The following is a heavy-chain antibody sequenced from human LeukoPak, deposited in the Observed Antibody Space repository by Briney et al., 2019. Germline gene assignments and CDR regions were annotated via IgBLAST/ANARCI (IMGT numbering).Heavy chain of an antibody. CDR2: TNPGDSDT. CDR1: GYTFISYW. J-gene: IGHJ4*02. V-gene: IGHV5-51*01. Sequence: GESLKISCKVSGYTFISYWIGWVRQMPGRGLEWMGITNPGDSDTRYSPSFQGQVTISVDKSISTAYLQWSSLKASDTAMYYCARGEVYFDYWGQGTLVTVSS. CDR3: ARGEVYFDY.